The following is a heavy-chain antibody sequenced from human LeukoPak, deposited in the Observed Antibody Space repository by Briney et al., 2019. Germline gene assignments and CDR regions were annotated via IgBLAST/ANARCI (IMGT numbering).Heavy chain of an antibody. J-gene: IGHJ3*02. Sequence: PGGSLRLSCAASGFTFSSYSVNWVRQAPGKGLEWVSSISSSSSYIYYADSVKGRFTISRDNAKNSLYLQMNCLRAQETAVYYCARDELPQAFDIWGQGTMVTVSS. D-gene: IGHD1-26*01. CDR3: ARDELPQAFDI. V-gene: IGHV3-21*01. CDR1: GFTFSSYS. CDR2: ISSSSSYI.